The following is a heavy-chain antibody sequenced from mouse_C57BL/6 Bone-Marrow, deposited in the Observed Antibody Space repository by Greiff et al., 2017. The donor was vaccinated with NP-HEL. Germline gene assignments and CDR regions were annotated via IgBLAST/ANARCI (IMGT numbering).Heavy chain of an antibody. CDR2: ISDGGSYT. J-gene: IGHJ2*01. CDR3: ARDKYYGSRKGLDY. D-gene: IGHD1-1*01. CDR1: GFTFSSYA. V-gene: IGHV5-4*01. Sequence: DVKLVESGGGLVKPGGSLKLSCAASGFTFSSYAMSWVRQTPEKRLEWVATISDGGSYTYYPDNVQGRFTISRDNAKNNLYLQMSHLKSEDTAMYYCARDKYYGSRKGLDYWGQGTTLTVSS.